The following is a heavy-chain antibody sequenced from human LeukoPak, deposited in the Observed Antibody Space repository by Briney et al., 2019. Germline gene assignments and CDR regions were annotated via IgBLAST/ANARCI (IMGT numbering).Heavy chain of an antibody. CDR2: IIPILGIA. D-gene: IGHD6-6*01. Sequence: SVKVSCKASGGTFSSYAISWVRQAPGQGLEWMGRIIPILGIANYAQKFQGRVTITADKSTSTAYMELRSLRSDDTAVYYCARDSKLYSGSSWDYYNYMDVWGEGTTVTVSS. V-gene: IGHV1-69*04. CDR1: GGTFSSYA. CDR3: ARDSKLYSGSSWDYYNYMDV. J-gene: IGHJ6*03.